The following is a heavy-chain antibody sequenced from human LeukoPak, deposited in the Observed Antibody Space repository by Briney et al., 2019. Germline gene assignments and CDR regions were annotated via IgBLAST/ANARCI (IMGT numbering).Heavy chain of an antibody. J-gene: IGHJ6*02. D-gene: IGHD6-13*01. Sequence: GGSLRLSCVASGLTIGSRYMNWVRQAPGKGLEWVSALYLAGNTYYADSVKGRFTISRDKSKNTLYLQMNSLRAEDTAVYYCARDRIAAAGTVGYYYYGMDVWGQGTTVTVSS. CDR2: LYLAGNT. V-gene: IGHV3-53*05. CDR3: ARDRIAAAGTVGYYYYGMDV. CDR1: GLTIGSRY.